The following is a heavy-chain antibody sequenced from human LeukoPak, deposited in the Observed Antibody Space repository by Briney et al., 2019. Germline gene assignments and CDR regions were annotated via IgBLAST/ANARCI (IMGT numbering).Heavy chain of an antibody. D-gene: IGHD3-22*01. Sequence: GGSLRLSCAASGFTVSSNYMSWVRQAQGKWLEWVSVIYTGGSTYYANTVKARFTIPRTNSKTKLYLHLNSLRAEDTVVYYCAKLLYYYDSSQPYWGQGTLVTVSS. V-gene: IGHV3-53*01. CDR2: IYTGGST. CDR3: AKLLYYYDSSQPY. CDR1: GFTVSSNY. J-gene: IGHJ4*02.